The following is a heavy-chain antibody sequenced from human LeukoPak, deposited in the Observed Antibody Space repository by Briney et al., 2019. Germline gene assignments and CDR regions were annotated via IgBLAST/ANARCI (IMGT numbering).Heavy chain of an antibody. J-gene: IGHJ4*02. V-gene: IGHV3-43*02. Sequence: PGGPLRLSCVASGLPIADFAMHWVRQAPGKGLEWVSLISGDGVSTFYADSVKGRFSISRDNSKNSLYLEMNSLRTEDAVMYYCAKESGKFDYWGQGTLVAVSS. CDR2: ISGDGVST. CDR1: GLPIADFA. CDR3: AKESGKFDY.